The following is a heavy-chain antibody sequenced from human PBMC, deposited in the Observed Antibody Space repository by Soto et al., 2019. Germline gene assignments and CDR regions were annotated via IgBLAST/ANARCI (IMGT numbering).Heavy chain of an antibody. CDR3: ATWHEREHAFDV. CDR1: GYTFIDYY. D-gene: IGHD1-1*01. J-gene: IGHJ3*01. Sequence: QVQLVQSGAEVKKPGASVKVSCRTSGYTFIDYYVHWIRQAPGQGLEWVGWINPNSGASNYAQNFQGRVTMTRDRSSSTVYMELTGLRSDDTAVYYCATWHEREHAFDVWGQGTTVTISS. CDR2: INPNSGAS. V-gene: IGHV1-2*02.